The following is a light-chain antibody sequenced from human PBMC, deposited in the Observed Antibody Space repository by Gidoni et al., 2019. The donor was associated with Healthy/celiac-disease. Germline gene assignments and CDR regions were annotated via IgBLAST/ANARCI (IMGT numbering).Light chain of an antibody. J-gene: IGLJ2*01. CDR3: QVWDSSSDHRVV. CDR2: YDS. CDR1: NIGSKS. V-gene: IGLV3-21*04. Sequence: SYVLTQPPSVSVAPGKQARITCGGNNIGSKSVHWYQQKPGQAPVLVIYYDSDRPSGIPERFSGSNSGNTATLTISRVEAGDEADYYCQVWDSSSDHRVVFGGGTKLTVL.